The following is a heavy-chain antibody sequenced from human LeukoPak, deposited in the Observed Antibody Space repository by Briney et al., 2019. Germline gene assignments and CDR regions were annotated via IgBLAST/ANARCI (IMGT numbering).Heavy chain of an antibody. D-gene: IGHD6-13*01. V-gene: IGHV4-34*01. J-gene: IGHJ4*02. CDR3: ARGSKAAPGTFDY. Sequence: SETLSLTCAVYGGSFSGYYWSWIRQPPGKGLEWIGEINHSGSTNYNPSLKSRVAISVDTSKNQFSLKLSSVTAADTAVYYCARGSKAAPGTFDYWGQGTLVTVSS. CDR2: INHSGST. CDR1: GGSFSGYY.